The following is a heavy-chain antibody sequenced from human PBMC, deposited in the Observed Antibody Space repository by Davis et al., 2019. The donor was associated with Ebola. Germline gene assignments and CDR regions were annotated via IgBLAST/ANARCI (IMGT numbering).Heavy chain of an antibody. CDR2: INHSGST. CDR1: GGSFSGYY. V-gene: IGHV4-34*01. CDR3: ARGYKWGDIVVVVGATHFDY. J-gene: IGHJ4*02. D-gene: IGHD2-15*01. Sequence: MPSETLSLTCAVYGGSFSGYYWSWIRQPPGKGLEWIGEINHSGSTNYNPSLKSRVTISVDTSKNQFSLKLNSVTAADTAVYYCARGYKWGDIVVVVGATHFDYWGKGTLVTVSS.